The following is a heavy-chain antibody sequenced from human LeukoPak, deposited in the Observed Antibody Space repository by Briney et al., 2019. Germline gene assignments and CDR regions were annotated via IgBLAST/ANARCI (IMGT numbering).Heavy chain of an antibody. V-gene: IGHV1-69*13. D-gene: IGHD3-9*01. J-gene: IGHJ4*02. CDR2: IIPLFDTA. CDR3: ARDLVGSHTGYSSGAWDY. Sequence: SVRVSCKASGGTFSNYAISWVRQAPGQGLEWMGGIIPLFDTADYAQKFQGRLTITADESTSTAYMELSSLRAEDTAVYYCARDLVGSHTGYSSGAWDYWGQGTLVTVSS. CDR1: GGTFSNYA.